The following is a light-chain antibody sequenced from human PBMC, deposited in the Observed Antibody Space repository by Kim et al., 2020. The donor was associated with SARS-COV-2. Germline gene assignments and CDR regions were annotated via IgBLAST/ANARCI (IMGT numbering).Light chain of an antibody. J-gene: IGLJ3*02. Sequence: GHSIPISCTGTSSDVGAYNLVSWYQPHPGKAPKFMIHDVSQRPSGVSNRFSGSKSGNTASPTISGLQAEDEADYYCTSYTRSDTWVFGGGTQLTVL. CDR3: TSYTRSDTWV. CDR2: DVS. CDR1: SSDVGAYNL. V-gene: IGLV2-14*03.